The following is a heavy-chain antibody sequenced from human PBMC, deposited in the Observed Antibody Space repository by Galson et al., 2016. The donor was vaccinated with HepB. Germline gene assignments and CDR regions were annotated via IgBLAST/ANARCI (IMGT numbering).Heavy chain of an antibody. D-gene: IGHD1-26*01. Sequence: SLRLSCAASGFTFSSYSVNWVRQAPGKGLEWVSSISISSYKYYADPVKGRFTISRDNAKNSLYLQMNSLRPEDTAVYYCASSFETRFGSGSYYWGQGTLVTVSS. V-gene: IGHV3-21*01. J-gene: IGHJ4*02. CDR2: ISISSYK. CDR3: ASSFETRFGSGSYY. CDR1: GFTFSSYS.